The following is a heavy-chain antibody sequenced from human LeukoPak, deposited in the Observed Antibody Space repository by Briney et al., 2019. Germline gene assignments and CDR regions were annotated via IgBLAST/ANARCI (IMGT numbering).Heavy chain of an antibody. Sequence: GGSLRLSCAASGFTFSSYAMSWVRQAPGKGLEWVSAISGSGGSTYYADSVKGRFTISRDNSKNTLYLQMNSLRAEDTAVYYCAKDRGYYDSSGYYFDYWGQGPWSPSPQ. CDR3: AKDRGYYDSSGYYFDY. J-gene: IGHJ4*02. CDR2: ISGSGGST. CDR1: GFTFSSYA. D-gene: IGHD3-22*01. V-gene: IGHV3-23*01.